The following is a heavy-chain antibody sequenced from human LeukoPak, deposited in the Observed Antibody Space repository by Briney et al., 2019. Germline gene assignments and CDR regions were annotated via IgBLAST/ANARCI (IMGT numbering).Heavy chain of an antibody. CDR2: IKQDGSEK. J-gene: IGHJ4*02. V-gene: IGHV3-7*01. Sequence: GGSLRLSCAASGFTLSSYWMTWVRQAPGKGLEWVAYIKQDGSEKYYMDSVKGRFTISRDNAKNSLYLQMNSLRAEDTAVYYCASSRWLQLGYFDYWGQGTLVTVSS. CDR1: GFTLSSYW. D-gene: IGHD5-24*01. CDR3: ASSRWLQLGYFDY.